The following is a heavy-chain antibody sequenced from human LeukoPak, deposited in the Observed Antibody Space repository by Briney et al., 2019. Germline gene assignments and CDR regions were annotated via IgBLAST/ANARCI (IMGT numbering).Heavy chain of an antibody. CDR2: IYHSGST. V-gene: IGHV4-38-2*02. J-gene: IGHJ4*02. CDR3: ARTGIDSGYTSVDY. CDR1: GYSISSGYY. Sequence: SETLSLTCTVSGYSISSGYYWGWIRQPPGKGLEWIGSIYHSGSTYYNPSLKSRVTISVDKSKNQFSLKLSSVTAADTAFYYCARTGIDSGYTSVDYWGQGTLVTVSS. D-gene: IGHD5-12*01.